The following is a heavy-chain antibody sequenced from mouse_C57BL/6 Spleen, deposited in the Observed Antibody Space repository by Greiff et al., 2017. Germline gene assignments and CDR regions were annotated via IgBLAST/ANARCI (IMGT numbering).Heavy chain of an antibody. J-gene: IGHJ4*01. D-gene: IGHD1-1*01. CDR2: IDPADGNT. CDR3: ARALITTVVATYYYAMDY. CDR1: GFNIKNTY. V-gene: IGHV14-3*01. Sequence: VQLKQSVAELVRPGASVKLSCTASGFNIKNTYMHWVKQRPEQGLEWIGRIDPADGNTKYAPEFQGKATITADTSSNTAYLQLSSLTSEDTAIYYCARALITTVVATYYYAMDYWGQGTSVTVSS.